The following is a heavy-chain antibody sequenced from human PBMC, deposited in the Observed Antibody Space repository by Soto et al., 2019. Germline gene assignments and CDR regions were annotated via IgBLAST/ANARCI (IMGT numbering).Heavy chain of an antibody. CDR3: ARGGSTAVAGNRGYYYYGMDV. V-gene: IGHV4-4*07. CDR2: IYTSGST. CDR1: GGSISSYY. D-gene: IGHD6-19*01. J-gene: IGHJ6*02. Sequence: SETLSLTCTVSGGSISSYYWSWIRQPAGKGLEWIGRIYTSGSTNYNPSLKSRVTMSVDTSKNQFSLKLSSVTAADTAVYYCARGGSTAVAGNRGYYYYGMDVWGQGTTVTVS.